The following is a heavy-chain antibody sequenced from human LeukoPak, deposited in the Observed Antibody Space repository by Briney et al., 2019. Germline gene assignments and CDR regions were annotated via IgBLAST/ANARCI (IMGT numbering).Heavy chain of an antibody. CDR2: IYHSGRT. Sequence: SETLSLTCTVSDYSINSGHYWGWLRPPPGKGLEWIGSIYHSGRTYYNPPLKSRVTTSVDTSKNQFSLKLTSVTAADTAVYYCARHASPDIVIVPAATFDSGGQGTLVTVS. CDR1: DYSINSGHY. D-gene: IGHD2-2*01. CDR3: ARHASPDIVIVPAATFDS. J-gene: IGHJ4*02. V-gene: IGHV4-38-2*02.